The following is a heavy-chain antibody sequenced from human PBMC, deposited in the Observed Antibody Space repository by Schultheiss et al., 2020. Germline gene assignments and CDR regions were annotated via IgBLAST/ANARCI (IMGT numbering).Heavy chain of an antibody. CDR1: GFTFSSYA. Sequence: GESLKISCAASGFTFSSYAMSWVRQAPGNGLEWVSAISGSGGSTYYADSVKGRFTISRDNSKNTLYLQMNSLRAEDTAVYYCAKDPPAPGRYFDYWGQGTLVTVSS. CDR3: AKDPPAPGRYFDY. J-gene: IGHJ4*02. CDR2: ISGSGGST. V-gene: IGHV3-23*01.